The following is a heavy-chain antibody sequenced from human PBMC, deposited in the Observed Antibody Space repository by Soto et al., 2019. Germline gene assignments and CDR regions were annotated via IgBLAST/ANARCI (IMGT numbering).Heavy chain of an antibody. CDR1: GFSFRDYG. CDR3: AKDYDYGDSLPFDY. CDR2: IIGIGDTA. V-gene: IGHV3-23*01. J-gene: IGHJ4*02. Sequence: EVQLLEAGGGLVQPGGSLRLSCAASGFSFRDYGMSWVRQAPGKGLEWLSAIIGIGDTAYYADSVRGRFTISRDNSKNTLYLQLNDLGAEYTAIYYCAKDYDYGDSLPFDYWGQGTLVTVSS. D-gene: IGHD4-17*01.